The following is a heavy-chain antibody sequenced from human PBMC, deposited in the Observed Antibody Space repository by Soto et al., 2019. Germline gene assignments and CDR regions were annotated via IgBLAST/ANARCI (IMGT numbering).Heavy chain of an antibody. Sequence: GGSLRLSCTASGFTFGDYAMSWFRQAPGKGLEWVGFIRSKAYGRTTEYAASVKGRFTISRDDSKSIAYLQMNSLKTEDTAVYYCTRDPPPRGGLFYYYGMDVWGQGTTVTVSS. J-gene: IGHJ6*02. D-gene: IGHD2-15*01. CDR3: TRDPPPRGGLFYYYGMDV. CDR1: GFTFGDYA. CDR2: IRSKAYGRTT. V-gene: IGHV3-49*03.